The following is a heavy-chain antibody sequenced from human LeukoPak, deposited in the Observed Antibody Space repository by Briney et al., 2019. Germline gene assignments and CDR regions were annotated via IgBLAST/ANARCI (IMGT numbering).Heavy chain of an antibody. CDR3: ARGGGWAYCSSTSCLFLHY. D-gene: IGHD2-2*01. V-gene: IGHV1-2*02. J-gene: IGHJ4*02. CDR2: INPNSGGT. CDR1: GYTFTGYY. Sequence: GTSVKVSCKASGYTFTGYYMHWVRQAPGQGPEWMGWINPNSGGTNYAQKFQGRVTMTRDTSISTAYMELSRLRSDDTAVYYCARGGGWAYCSSTSCLFLHYWGQGTLVTVSS.